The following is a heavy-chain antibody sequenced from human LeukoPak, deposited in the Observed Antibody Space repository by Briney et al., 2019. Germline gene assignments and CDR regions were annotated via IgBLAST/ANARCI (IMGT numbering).Heavy chain of an antibody. CDR1: GFTFSNAW. D-gene: IGHD2-21*02. J-gene: IGHJ3*01. V-gene: IGHV3-15*01. Sequence: GGSLRLSCAASGFTFSNAWMSWVRQAPGKGLEWVGRVKSYPEGMATDYAAPVKGRFTISRDDPKNTLFLQMNSLKTEDTAVYYCTTDDYYSNTPFDLDSFDFWGQGTMVTVSS. CDR2: VKSYPEGMAT. CDR3: TTDDYYSNTPFDLDSFDF.